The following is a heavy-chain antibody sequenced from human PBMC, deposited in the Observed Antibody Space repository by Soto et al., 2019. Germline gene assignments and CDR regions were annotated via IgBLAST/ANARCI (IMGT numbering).Heavy chain of an antibody. J-gene: IGHJ4*02. Sequence: QVQLVESGGGVVQPGRSLRLSCAASGFTFSSYGMHWVRQAPGKGLEWVAGISYDGSNKYYADSVKGRFTISRDNCNNTLYLQMNRLRAEDTAVYYCAKGKGIGATGPFDHWGQGTLVTVSS. V-gene: IGHV3-30*18. CDR3: AKGKGIGATGPFDH. CDR1: GFTFSSYG. CDR2: ISYDGSNK. D-gene: IGHD5-12*01.